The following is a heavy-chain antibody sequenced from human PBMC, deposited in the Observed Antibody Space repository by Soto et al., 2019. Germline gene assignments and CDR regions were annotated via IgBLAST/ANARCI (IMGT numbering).Heavy chain of an antibody. CDR3: ARDLQQIAAAGLFGWFDP. CDR2: IIPILGIA. V-gene: IGHV1-69*08. J-gene: IGHJ5*02. CDR1: GGTFSSYT. Sequence: QVQLVQSGAEVKKPGSSVKVSCKASGGTFSSYTISWVRQAPGQGLEWMGRIIPILGIANYAQKFQGRVTITADXXRXTXLTEPGSRRSEDMAVHYCARDLQQIAAAGLFGWFDPWGQRTLVPVSS. D-gene: IGHD6-13*01.